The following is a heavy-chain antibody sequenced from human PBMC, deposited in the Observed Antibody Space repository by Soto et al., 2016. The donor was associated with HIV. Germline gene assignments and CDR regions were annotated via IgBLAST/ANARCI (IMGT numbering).Heavy chain of an antibody. Sequence: QVRLQQWGTRLLKPSETLSLTCAVYGGSFKNHYWSWIRQPPGKGLEWIAEINYRGDVDYNLSLRGRLNVSIDTSKNQFSLRLGDVTAADTASYYCARHVMIVTPYFDSWGQGSVIIVSS. CDR3: ARHVMIVTPYFDS. V-gene: IGHV4-34*02. J-gene: IGHJ4*02. CDR1: GGSFKNHY. CDR2: INYRGDV. D-gene: IGHD2-21*01.